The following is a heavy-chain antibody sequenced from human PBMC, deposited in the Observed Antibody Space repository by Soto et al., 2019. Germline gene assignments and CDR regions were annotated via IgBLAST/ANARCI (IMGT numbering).Heavy chain of an antibody. D-gene: IGHD3-3*02. J-gene: IGHJ4*02. CDR2: IYSGGST. CDR3: ARDQGLVILYY. Sequence: LRLSCAASGFTVSSNYMSWVRQAPGKGLEWVSVIYSGGSTYYADSVKGRFTISRDNSKNTLYLQTNSLRAEDTAVYYCARDQGLVILYYWGQGTLVTVSS. V-gene: IGHV3-53*01. CDR1: GFTVSSNY.